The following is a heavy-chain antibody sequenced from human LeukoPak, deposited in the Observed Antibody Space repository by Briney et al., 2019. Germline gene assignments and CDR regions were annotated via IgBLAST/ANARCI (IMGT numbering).Heavy chain of an antibody. V-gene: IGHV1-18*01. CDR3: ARVPAPTVTPFFDY. J-gene: IGHJ4*02. D-gene: IGHD4-17*01. CDR2: ISAYNGNT. Sequence: GASVKVSCKASGYTFTSYGISWVRQAPGQGLEWMGWISAYNGNTNYAQKLQGRVTMTTDTSTSTAYMELRSLRSDDTAVYYCARVPAPTVTPFFDYWGQGTLVTVSS. CDR1: GYTFTSYG.